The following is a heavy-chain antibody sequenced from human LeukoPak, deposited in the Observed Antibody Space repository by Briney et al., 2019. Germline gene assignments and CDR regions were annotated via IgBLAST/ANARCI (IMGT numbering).Heavy chain of an antibody. D-gene: IGHD5-24*01. V-gene: IGHV3-53*01. Sequence: GGSVRLSCAASGFTVSSNYMSGVRQAPGKGLEGVSVIYSGGSTYYADSVKGRFTISRDNSKNTLYLQMNSLRAEDTAVYYCARDGGSRDGYNPGYWGQGTLVTVSS. CDR3: ARDGGSRDGYNPGY. CDR2: IYSGGST. J-gene: IGHJ4*02. CDR1: GFTVSSNY.